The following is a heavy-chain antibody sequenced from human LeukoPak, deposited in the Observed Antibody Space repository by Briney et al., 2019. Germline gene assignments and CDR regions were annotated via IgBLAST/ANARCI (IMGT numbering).Heavy chain of an antibody. CDR3: ARSYYGSGVSYFDY. CDR1: GYSISSGYH. J-gene: IGHJ4*02. Sequence: PSETLSLTCVVSGYSISSGYHWGWIRQPPGEGLEWIGSVYRSGSTYYNPSLKSRVTISVDTSKNQFSLKLSSVTAADTAVYYCARSYYGSGVSYFDYWGQGTLVTVSS. V-gene: IGHV4-38-2*01. CDR2: VYRSGST. D-gene: IGHD3-10*01.